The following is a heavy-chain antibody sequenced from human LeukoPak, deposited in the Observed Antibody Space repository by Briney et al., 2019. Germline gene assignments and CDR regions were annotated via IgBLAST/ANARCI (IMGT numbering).Heavy chain of an antibody. CDR1: GFTFSSHW. J-gene: IGHJ4*02. CDR2: INADGRST. CDR3: ARLPKEYYFGSGTYAYFES. D-gene: IGHD3-10*01. Sequence: GGSLRLSCAASGFTFSSHWMHWVRQAPEKGLVWVSRINADGRSTDYADSVKGRFTISRDNAKNTLYLQMNSLRAEGTAVYYRARLPKEYYFGSGTYAYFESWGQGTLVTVSS. V-gene: IGHV3-74*01.